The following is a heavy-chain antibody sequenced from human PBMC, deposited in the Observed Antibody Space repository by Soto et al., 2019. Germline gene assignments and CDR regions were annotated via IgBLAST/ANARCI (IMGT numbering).Heavy chain of an antibody. V-gene: IGHV4-59*01. Sequence: QLQLQESGPGLVKPSETLSLTCTVSGGSISAYYWSWIRQPPGKGLEWIGYIYDSGSTNYNPSLKSRVTISVDTSKNQFSLKVSSVTAADTAVDYCARSHTADPYNWFDPWGQGTLVTVSS. CDR1: GGSISAYY. CDR3: ARSHTADPYNWFDP. J-gene: IGHJ5*02. D-gene: IGHD2-2*01. CDR2: IYDSGST.